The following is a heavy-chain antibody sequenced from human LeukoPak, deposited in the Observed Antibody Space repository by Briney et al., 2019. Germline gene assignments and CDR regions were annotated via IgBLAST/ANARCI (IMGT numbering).Heavy chain of an antibody. CDR3: AKALGPLGY. Sequence: GGSLRLSCAASGFTFSNAYMNWVRQAPGKGLEWVSAISGSGGSTYYADSVKGRFTISRDNSKNTLYLQMNSLRAEDTAVYYCAKALGPLGYWGQGTLVTVSS. D-gene: IGHD7-27*01. V-gene: IGHV3-23*01. CDR2: ISGSGGST. CDR1: GFTFSNAY. J-gene: IGHJ4*02.